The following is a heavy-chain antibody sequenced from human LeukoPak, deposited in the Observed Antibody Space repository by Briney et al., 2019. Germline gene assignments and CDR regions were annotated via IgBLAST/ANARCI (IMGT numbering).Heavy chain of an antibody. J-gene: IGHJ4*02. CDR1: GGSISSYY. Sequence: TSETLSLTCTVSGGSISSYYWSWIRQPPGKGLEWIGYIYYSGSTNYNPSLKSRVTISVDTSKNQFSLKLSSVTAADTAVYYCARESSTSWIDYWGQGTLVTVSS. CDR2: IYYSGST. CDR3: ARESSTSWIDY. D-gene: IGHD2-2*01. V-gene: IGHV4-59*01.